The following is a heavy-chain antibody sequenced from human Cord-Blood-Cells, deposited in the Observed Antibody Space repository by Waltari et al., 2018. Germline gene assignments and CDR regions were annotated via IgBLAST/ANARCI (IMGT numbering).Heavy chain of an antibody. CDR1: GGSFSGYY. CDR3: AKGNYSGSYFDY. V-gene: IGHV4-34*01. J-gene: IGHJ4*02. D-gene: IGHD1-26*01. CDR2: INHSGST. Sequence: QVQLQQWGAGLLKPSETLSLTCAVYGGSFSGYYWSWIRQPPGKGLEWIGEINHSGSTNYNPSLQSRVTISVDTSKNQFSLKLSSVTAADTAVYYCAKGNYSGSYFDYWGQGTLVTVSS.